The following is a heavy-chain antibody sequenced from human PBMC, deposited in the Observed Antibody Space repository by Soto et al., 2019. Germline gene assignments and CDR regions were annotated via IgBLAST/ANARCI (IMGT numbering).Heavy chain of an antibody. Sequence: PGESLKISCVASGFSFSRYTIGWVRQVPGKGLEWMVVIHPGDSDTIYSPSFQGQVTISADKSISTAYLQWSSLKASDTAMYYCTLSYGDSYYYYYGMDVWGQGTTVTVSS. J-gene: IGHJ6*02. CDR3: TLSYGDSYYYYYGMDV. D-gene: IGHD4-17*01. V-gene: IGHV5-51*01. CDR2: IHPGDSDT. CDR1: GFSFSRYT.